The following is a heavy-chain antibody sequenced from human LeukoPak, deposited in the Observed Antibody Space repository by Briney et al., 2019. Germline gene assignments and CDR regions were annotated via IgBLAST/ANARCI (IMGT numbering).Heavy chain of an antibody. J-gene: IGHJ5*02. CDR2: ITSSGNTM. D-gene: IGHD3-16*01. Sequence: GGSLRLSCAASGFTFSSYEMNWVRQAPGKGLEWVSYITSSGNTMYYADSVKGRFTISRDNAENSLSLQMNSLRAEDTAVCYCARRRGGWFDPWGQGTLVTVSS. CDR1: GFTFSSYE. V-gene: IGHV3-48*03. CDR3: ARRRGGWFDP.